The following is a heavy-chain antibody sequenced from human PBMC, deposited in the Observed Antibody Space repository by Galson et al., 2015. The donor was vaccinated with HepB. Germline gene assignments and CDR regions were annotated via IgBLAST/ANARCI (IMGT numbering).Heavy chain of an antibody. V-gene: IGHV3-23*01. CDR1: GFTFSRYA. CDR2: ISGGSERT. D-gene: IGHD3-16*01. Sequence: SLRLSCAASGFTFSRYAMSWVRQAPGKGLEWVSSISGGSERTYYADSVKGRFTISRDDSDNTVYLQMYSLRAEDTAVYYCAKVAILGAIPPYFDYWGQGTLVTRSS. CDR3: AKVAILGAIPPYFDY. J-gene: IGHJ4*02.